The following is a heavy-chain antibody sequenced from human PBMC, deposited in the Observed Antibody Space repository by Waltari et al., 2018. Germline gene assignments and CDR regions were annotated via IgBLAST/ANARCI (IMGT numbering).Heavy chain of an antibody. J-gene: IGHJ3*02. CDR3: ARVDTIFGVVPHADAFDI. CDR1: GASINSGDYY. CDR2: ISYSGTT. D-gene: IGHD3-3*01. Sequence: QVHLQESGPGLAKPSQTLSLTCSVSGASINSGDYYWSWIRQPPGKGLEWMGYISYSGTTYYTPPQKSRVSISLDTAKNDFSLEVRSVTAADTAMYYCARVDTIFGVVPHADAFDIWGQGTMVTVAS. V-gene: IGHV4-30-4*08.